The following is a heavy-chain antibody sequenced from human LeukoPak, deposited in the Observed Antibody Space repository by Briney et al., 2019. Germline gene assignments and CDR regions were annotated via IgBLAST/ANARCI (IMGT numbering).Heavy chain of an antibody. Sequence: PGGSLRLSCAASGFTFSSYGMHWVRQAPGKGLEWVAVISYDGSNKYYADSVKGRFTISRDSSKNTLYLQMNSLRAEDTAVYYCAKDYKYAFDNWGQGTLVTVSS. CDR3: AKDYKYAFDN. CDR1: GFTFSSYG. CDR2: ISYDGSNK. J-gene: IGHJ4*02. D-gene: IGHD5-24*01. V-gene: IGHV3-30*18.